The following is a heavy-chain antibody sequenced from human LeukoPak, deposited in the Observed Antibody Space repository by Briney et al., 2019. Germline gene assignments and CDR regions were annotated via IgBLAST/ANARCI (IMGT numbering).Heavy chain of an antibody. V-gene: IGHV4-31*03. J-gene: IGHJ6*02. CDR3: ARASPGYCSGGSCYFYYYYGMDV. CDR1: GGSISSGGYY. Sequence: PSETLSLTCTVSGGSISSGGYYWRWLRQHPGKGLEWIGYIYYSGSTYYNPSLKSRVTISVDTSKNQFSLKLSSVTAADTAVYYCARASPGYCSGGSCYFYYYYGMDVWGQGTTVTVSS. D-gene: IGHD2-15*01. CDR2: IYYSGST.